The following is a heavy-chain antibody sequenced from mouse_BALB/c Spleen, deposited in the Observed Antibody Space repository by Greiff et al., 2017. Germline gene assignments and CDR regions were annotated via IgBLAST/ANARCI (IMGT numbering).Heavy chain of an antibody. CDR3: ASRAMDY. Sequence: VHLVESGPGLVQPSQSLSITCTVSGFSLTSYGVHWVRQSPGKGLEWLGVIWSGGSTDYNAAFISRLSISKDNSKSQVFFKMNSLQADDTAIYYCASRAMDYWGQGTSVTVSS. CDR2: IWSGGST. CDR1: GFSLTSYG. J-gene: IGHJ4*01. V-gene: IGHV2-4-1*01.